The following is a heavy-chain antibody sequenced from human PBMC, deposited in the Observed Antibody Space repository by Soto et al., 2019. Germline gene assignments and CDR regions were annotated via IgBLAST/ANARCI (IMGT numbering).Heavy chain of an antibody. CDR3: ARARDYGHAFDI. V-gene: IGHV3-13*01. Sequence: GSLRLSCAASGFTFSSYDMHWVRQATGKGLEWVSAIGTAGDTYYPGSVKGRFTISRENAKNSLYLQMNSLRAGDTAVYYCARARDYGHAFDIWGQGTMVTVSS. CDR1: GFTFSSYD. CDR2: IGTAGDT. D-gene: IGHD4-17*01. J-gene: IGHJ3*02.